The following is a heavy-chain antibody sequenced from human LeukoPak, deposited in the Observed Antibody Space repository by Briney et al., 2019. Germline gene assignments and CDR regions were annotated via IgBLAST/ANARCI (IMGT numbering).Heavy chain of an antibody. CDR3: AKEFKWGNWYFDL. D-gene: IGHD7-27*01. CDR2: INSDGSST. CDR1: GFTFSSYW. Sequence: GGSLRLSCAASGFTFSSYWMHWVRQAPGKGLVWVARINSDGSSTNYGDSVKGRFTISRDNSKNTAYLQMNSLRVEDTAVYYCAKEFKWGNWYFDLWGRGTLVTVSS. J-gene: IGHJ2*01. V-gene: IGHV3-74*01.